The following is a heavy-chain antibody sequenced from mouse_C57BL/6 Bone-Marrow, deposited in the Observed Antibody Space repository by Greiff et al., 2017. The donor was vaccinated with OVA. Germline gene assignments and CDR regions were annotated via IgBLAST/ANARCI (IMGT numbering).Heavy chain of an antibody. J-gene: IGHJ1*03. V-gene: IGHV1-50*01. CDR3: AREGAYDGYYWYFDV. D-gene: IGHD2-3*01. Sequence: VQLQQPGAELVKPGASVKLSCMASGYTFTSYWMQWVKQRPGQGLEWIGEIDPSDSYTNYNQKFKGKATLTVDTSSSTAYMQLSSLTSEDSAVYYCAREGAYDGYYWYFDVWGTGTTVTVSS. CDR1: GYTFTSYW. CDR2: IDPSDSYT.